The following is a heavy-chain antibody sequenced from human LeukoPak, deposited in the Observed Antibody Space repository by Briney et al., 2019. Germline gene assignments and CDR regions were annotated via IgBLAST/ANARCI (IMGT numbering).Heavy chain of an antibody. V-gene: IGHV3-74*01. J-gene: IGHJ4*02. Sequence: GGSLRLSCAASGFTFSSYWMHWVRQAPEKGLVWVSRINSDGSSTRYADSVKGRFTISRDNSKNTLYLQMNSLRAEDTAVYYCAKDPRRYSRTGGYFDYWGQGTLVTVSS. D-gene: IGHD6-13*01. CDR3: AKDPRRYSRTGGYFDY. CDR2: INSDGSST. CDR1: GFTFSSYW.